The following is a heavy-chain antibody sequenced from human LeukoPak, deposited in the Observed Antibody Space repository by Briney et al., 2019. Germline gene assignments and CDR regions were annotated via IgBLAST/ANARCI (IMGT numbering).Heavy chain of an antibody. CDR1: GYNFIIYY. J-gene: IGHJ6*02. V-gene: IGHV1-46*01. CDR2: INTSGGST. D-gene: IGHD2-8*01. Sequence: ASVTVSCKASGYNFIIYYMHWVRQPPGQGREWMGIINTSGGSTSNAQKFQDRVTMTRDTTTSTVYMELSSLKSEDTAVYYCAREDVVLVDAVRYYYYGMDVWGQGTTVTVSS. CDR3: AREDVVLVDAVRYYYYGMDV.